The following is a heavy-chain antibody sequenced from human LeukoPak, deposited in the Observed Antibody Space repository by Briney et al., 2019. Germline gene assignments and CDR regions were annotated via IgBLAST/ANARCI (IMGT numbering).Heavy chain of an antibody. CDR2: IIPIFGTA. J-gene: IGHJ6*02. CDR3: ARERRYCSGGSCYTPSGGMDV. Sequence: GASVKVSCKASGGTFSSYAISWVRQAPGQGLEWMGGIIPIFGTANYAQKFQGRVTITADESTSTAYMELSSLRSEDTAVYYCARERRYCSGGSCYTPSGGMDVWGQGTTVTVSS. V-gene: IGHV1-69*13. D-gene: IGHD2-15*01. CDR1: GGTFSSYA.